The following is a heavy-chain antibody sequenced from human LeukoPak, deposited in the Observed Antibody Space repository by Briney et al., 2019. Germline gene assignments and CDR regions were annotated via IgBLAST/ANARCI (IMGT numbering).Heavy chain of an antibody. CDR3: AKSGYNRFDY. D-gene: IGHD5-24*01. CDR2: IQFDGSHA. J-gene: IGHJ4*02. CDR1: GFTFSGYG. V-gene: IGHV3-30*02. Sequence: GGSLRLSCAASGFTFSGYGMHWVRQAPGKWLEWVTFIQFDGSHAYYADSVKGRFTISRDNSKNTLYLQMNSLRAEDTAVYYCAKSGYNRFDYWGQGTLVTVSS.